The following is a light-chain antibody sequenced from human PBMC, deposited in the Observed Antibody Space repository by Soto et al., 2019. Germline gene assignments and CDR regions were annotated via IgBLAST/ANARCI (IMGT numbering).Light chain of an antibody. CDR1: QSISTY. CDR2: AAS. J-gene: IGKJ2*03. CDR3: QQSYSTPYS. V-gene: IGKV1-39*01. Sequence: DTQMTQSPSSLSASVGDRVTITCRASQSISTYLNWYQQKPGKAPKLLIFAASTLQSGVPSRFSGSGSGTDFTLTISSLQPEDSATFYCQQSYSTPYSFGQGTKLEIK.